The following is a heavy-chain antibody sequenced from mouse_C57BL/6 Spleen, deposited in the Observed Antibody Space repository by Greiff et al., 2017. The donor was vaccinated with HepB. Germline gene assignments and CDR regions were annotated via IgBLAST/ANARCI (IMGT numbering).Heavy chain of an antibody. Sequence: EVNLVESGGGLVQSGRSLRLSCATSGFTFSDFYMEWVRQAPGKGLEWIAASRNKANDYTTEYSASVKGRFIVSRDTSQSILYLQMNALRAEDTAIYYCARDAYDYDTYYAMDYWGQGTSVTVSS. V-gene: IGHV7-1*01. D-gene: IGHD2-4*01. CDR1: GFTFSDFY. CDR2: SRNKANDYTT. CDR3: ARDAYDYDTYYAMDY. J-gene: IGHJ4*01.